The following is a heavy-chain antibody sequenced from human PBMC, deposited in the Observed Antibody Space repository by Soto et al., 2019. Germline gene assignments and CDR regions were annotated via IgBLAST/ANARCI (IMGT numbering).Heavy chain of an antibody. CDR3: ARGPEWLNWFDP. J-gene: IGHJ5*02. CDR1: GGSISSSSYY. CDR2: IYYSGST. V-gene: IGHV4-39*01. D-gene: IGHD6-19*01. Sequence: QLQLQESGPGLVKPSETLSLTCTVSGGSISSSSYYWGWIRQPPGKGLEWIGSIYYSGSTYYNPSLKSRVTISVDTSKNQFSLKLSSVTAADTAVYYCARGPEWLNWFDPGGQGTLVTVSS.